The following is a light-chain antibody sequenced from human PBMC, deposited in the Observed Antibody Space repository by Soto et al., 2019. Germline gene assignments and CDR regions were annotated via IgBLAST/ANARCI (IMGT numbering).Light chain of an antibody. CDR3: SSYTSSSTLCV. J-gene: IGLJ1*01. CDR2: DVS. CDR1: SSDVGGYNY. Sequence: TGTSSDVGGYNYVSWYQQHPGKAPKLMLYDVSNRPSGVSNRFSGSKSGNTASLTISGLQAKDEADYYCSSYTSSSTLCVFGPGTKVPVL. V-gene: IGLV2-14*04.